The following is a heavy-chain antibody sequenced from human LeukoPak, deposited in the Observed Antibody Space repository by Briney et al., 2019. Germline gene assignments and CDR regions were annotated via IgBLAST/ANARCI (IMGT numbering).Heavy chain of an antibody. CDR3: ARHSGKNSGYDYAFDY. V-gene: IGHV3-7*03. CDR2: IKEDGSEK. J-gene: IGHJ4*02. CDR1: GFIFSSYW. Sequence: GGSLRLSCAASGFIFSSYWMSWVRQAPGKGLEWVANIKEDGSEKYYVDSVKGRFTISRDNAKNSLYLQTNSLRAEDTAVYYCARHSGKNSGYDYAFDYWGQGTLVTVSS. D-gene: IGHD5-12*01.